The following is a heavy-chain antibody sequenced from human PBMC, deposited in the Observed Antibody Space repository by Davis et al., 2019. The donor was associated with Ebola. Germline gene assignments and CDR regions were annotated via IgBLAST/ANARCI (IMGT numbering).Heavy chain of an antibody. D-gene: IGHD5-18*01. J-gene: IGHJ4*02. V-gene: IGHV3-7*01. CDR1: GFTFSNHI. CDR2: MRQDGREK. CDR3: ARADYYSYGYRGFDY. Sequence: PGGSLRLSCGASGFTFSNHIVTWVRQAPGKGLEWWANMRQDGREKFYVDSVKGRFTISRDNSKNTLYLQMNSLRAEDTAVYYCARADYYSYGYRGFDYWGQGTLVTVSS.